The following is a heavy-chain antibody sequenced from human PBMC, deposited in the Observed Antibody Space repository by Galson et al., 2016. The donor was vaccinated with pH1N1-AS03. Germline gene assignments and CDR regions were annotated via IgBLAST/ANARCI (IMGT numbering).Heavy chain of an antibody. J-gene: IGHJ4*02. CDR2: IKSQIYGGTI. CDR3: ATRPPPYGDYALDF. D-gene: IGHD4-17*01. V-gene: IGHV3-15*01. Sequence: SLRLSCAASGFTFSNAWMNWVRQAPGKGLEWVGRIKSQIYGGTIDYAAPVKGRFTISRDDSRDTLSLQMNSLKTEDTALYYCATRPPPYGDYALDFWGQGTLVTVSS. CDR1: GFTFSNAW.